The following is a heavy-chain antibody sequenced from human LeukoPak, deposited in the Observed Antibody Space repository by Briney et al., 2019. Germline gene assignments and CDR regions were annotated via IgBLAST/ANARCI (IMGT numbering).Heavy chain of an antibody. CDR2: VDSSGAYT. V-gene: IGHV3-23*01. J-gene: IGHJ6*02. CDR1: GFTFSKFA. D-gene: IGHD3-10*01. Sequence: GGSLGLSCAASGFTFSKFAMSWVRQAPGKGLEWVSAVDSSGAYTYYADSVKGRFTVSRDNAKDALYLQMNSLRAEDTAVYYCARERGNYYGSGSYDPGYYYYYGMDVWGQGTTVTVSS. CDR3: ARERGNYYGSGSYDPGYYYYYGMDV.